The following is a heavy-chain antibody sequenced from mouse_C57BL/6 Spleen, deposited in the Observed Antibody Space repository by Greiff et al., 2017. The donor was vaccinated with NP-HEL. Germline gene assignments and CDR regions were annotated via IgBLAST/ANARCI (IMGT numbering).Heavy chain of an antibody. CDR2: INPNNGGT. CDR1: GYTFTDYN. V-gene: IGHV1-18*01. CDR3: ARRERLRAMDY. J-gene: IGHJ4*01. Sequence: EVKLVESGPELVKPGASVKIPCKASGYTFTDYNMDWVKQSHGKSLEWIGDINPNNGGTIYNQKFKGKATLTVDKSSSTAYMELRSLTSEDTAVYYCARRERLRAMDYWGQGTSVTVSS. D-gene: IGHD1-1*01.